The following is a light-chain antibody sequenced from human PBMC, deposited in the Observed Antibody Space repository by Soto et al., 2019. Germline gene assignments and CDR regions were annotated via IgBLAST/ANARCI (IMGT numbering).Light chain of an antibody. CDR3: QQLNSYPPGT. V-gene: IGKV1-33*01. Sequence: DIQMTQSPCSLSASVGDGVTITCHASQDISNCLNWYQQRPGKAPNLLIYDASNLETGVPSRFRGSGSGTDFTLTISSLQPEDFATYYCQQLNSYPPGTFGQGTKVDIK. J-gene: IGKJ1*01. CDR1: QDISNC. CDR2: DAS.